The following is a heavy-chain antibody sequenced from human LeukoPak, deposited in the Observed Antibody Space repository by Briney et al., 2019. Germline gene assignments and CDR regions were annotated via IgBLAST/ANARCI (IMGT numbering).Heavy chain of an antibody. Sequence: GESLKISCKGSGYSFTSYWIGWVRQMPGKGLEWIGIFYPVDSDTRYSPSFQGQVIFSADMSVSTAYLHWSSLKASDTAMYYCARQSYAGEYSAPFDHWGQGTLVTVSS. CDR1: GYSFTSYW. CDR2: FYPVDSDT. D-gene: IGHD2/OR15-2a*01. V-gene: IGHV5-51*01. CDR3: ARQSYAGEYSAPFDH. J-gene: IGHJ4*02.